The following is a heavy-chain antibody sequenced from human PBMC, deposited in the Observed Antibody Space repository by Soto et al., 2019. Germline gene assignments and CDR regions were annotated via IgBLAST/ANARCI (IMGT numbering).Heavy chain of an antibody. D-gene: IGHD2-21*01. CDR1: GFTFSSYG. CDR2: IWYDGSNK. CDR3: ARDSHYYDAFDI. Sequence: QVQLVESGGGVVQPGRSLRLSCAASGFTFSSYGMHWVRQAPGKGLEWVAVIWYDGSNKYYADSVKGRFTISRDNSKNTLYLQMNSLRAEDTAVYYCARDSHYYDAFDIWGQGTMVTVSS. J-gene: IGHJ3*02. V-gene: IGHV3-33*01.